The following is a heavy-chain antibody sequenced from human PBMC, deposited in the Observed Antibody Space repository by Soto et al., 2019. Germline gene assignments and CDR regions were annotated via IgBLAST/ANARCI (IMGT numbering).Heavy chain of an antibody. Sequence: ASVKVSCKASGYTFTSYDINWVRQATGQGLEWMGWMNPNSGNTGYAQKFQGRVTMTRNTSISTAYMELSSLRSEDTAVYYCARLVVVPAATPYYYYYMDVWGKGTTVTVSS. J-gene: IGHJ6*03. CDR1: GYTFTSYD. CDR2: MNPNSGNT. V-gene: IGHV1-8*01. D-gene: IGHD2-2*01. CDR3: ARLVVVPAATPYYYYYMDV.